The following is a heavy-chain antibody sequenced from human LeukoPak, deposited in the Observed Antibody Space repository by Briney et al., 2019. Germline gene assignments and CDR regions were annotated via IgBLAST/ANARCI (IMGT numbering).Heavy chain of an antibody. V-gene: IGHV1-69*13. D-gene: IGHD2-2*02. Sequence: GASVKVSCKASGGTFSSYAISWVRQAPGQGLEWMGGIIPIFGTANYAQKFQGRVTITADESTSTAYMELSSLRSEDTAVYYCARDTRDIVVVPAAISYYYYYGMDVWGQGTTVTVSS. CDR1: GGTFSSYA. CDR3: ARDTRDIVVVPAAISYYYYYGMDV. J-gene: IGHJ6*02. CDR2: IIPIFGTA.